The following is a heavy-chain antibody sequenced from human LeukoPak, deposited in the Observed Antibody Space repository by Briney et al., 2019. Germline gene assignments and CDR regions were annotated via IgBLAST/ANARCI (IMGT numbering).Heavy chain of an antibody. J-gene: IGHJ4*02. CDR3: AKISTNGWPGRVDY. Sequence: GSLRLSCAASGFTFSIYAIGWVRQAPGKGLEWVSTISGSGATTYYGDSVKGRFTISRDNSKNTVYMQMNSLRAEDTAVYYCAKISTNGWPGRVDYWGQGTLVTVS. V-gene: IGHV3-23*01. CDR1: GFTFSIYA. CDR2: ISGSGATT. D-gene: IGHD2-2*01.